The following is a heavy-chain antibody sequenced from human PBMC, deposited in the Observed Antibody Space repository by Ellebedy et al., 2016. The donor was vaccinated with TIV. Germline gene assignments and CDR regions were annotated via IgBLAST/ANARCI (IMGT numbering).Heavy chain of an antibody. Sequence: MPSETLSLTCAVSGYSTSSNNWWGWIRQPPGKGLEWIGYIYYSGSIYYNPSLKSRVTMSVDMSKNQFSLKLSSVTAVDTALYYCARIGYCSTASCSGAFDIWGQGTMVTVSS. CDR1: GYSTSSNNW. D-gene: IGHD2-2*01. J-gene: IGHJ3*02. CDR3: ARIGYCSTASCSGAFDI. V-gene: IGHV4-28*05. CDR2: IYYSGSI.